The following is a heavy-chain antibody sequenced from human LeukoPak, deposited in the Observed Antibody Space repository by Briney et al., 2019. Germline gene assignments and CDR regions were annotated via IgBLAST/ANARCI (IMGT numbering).Heavy chain of an antibody. J-gene: IGHJ5*02. CDR1: GGSISNTRYY. CDR2: IDYSGST. D-gene: IGHD3-10*01. CDR3: ATETRTYYYGSGSHPETNWFDP. V-gene: IGHV4-39*01. Sequence: PSETLSLTCTVSGGSISNTRYYWAWIRQPPGKGLEWTGSIDYSGSTYYNPSLKSRVTMSVDTSKNQMSLKLKTVTAADSAVYFCATETRTYYYGSGSHPETNWFDPWGQGTLVTVSS.